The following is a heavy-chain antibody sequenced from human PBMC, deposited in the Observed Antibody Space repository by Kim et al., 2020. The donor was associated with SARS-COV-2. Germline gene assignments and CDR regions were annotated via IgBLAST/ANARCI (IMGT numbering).Heavy chain of an antibody. J-gene: IGHJ5*02. Sequence: GESLKISCKGSGYSFTSYWISWVRQMPGKGLEWMGRIDPSDSYTNYSPSFQGHVTISADKSISTAYLQWSSLKASDTAMYYCARQARGAAAGTFRGWFDPWGQGTLVTVSS. CDR3: ARQARGAAAGTFRGWFDP. V-gene: IGHV5-10-1*01. D-gene: IGHD6-13*01. CDR1: GYSFTSYW. CDR2: IDPSDSYT.